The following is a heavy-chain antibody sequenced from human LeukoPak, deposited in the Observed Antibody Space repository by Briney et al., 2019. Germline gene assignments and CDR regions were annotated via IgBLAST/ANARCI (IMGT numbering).Heavy chain of an antibody. D-gene: IGHD3-3*01. Sequence: ASVKVSCKASGHTANTYGFSWIRQAPGQGLEWIGWIFSYTGQTKYADKFQGRVTMTTDTSKTIAYLDLRSLRSDDTAVYFCANVAKGRFFFYYVDVWGEGTTVTVS. CDR1: GHTANTYG. J-gene: IGHJ6*03. CDR3: ANVAKGRFFFYYVDV. CDR2: IFSYTGQT. V-gene: IGHV1-18*01.